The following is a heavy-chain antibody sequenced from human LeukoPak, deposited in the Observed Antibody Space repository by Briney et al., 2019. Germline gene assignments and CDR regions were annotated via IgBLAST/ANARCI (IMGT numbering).Heavy chain of an antibody. Sequence: SETLSLTCTVSGGSISSYYWSWIRQPAGKGLEWIGRIYTSGSTNYNPSLKSRVTISVDKSKTQFSLKLSSVTAADTAVYYCATGGAATEYYFDYWGQGTLVTVSS. CDR1: GGSISSYY. CDR3: ATGGAATEYYFDY. CDR2: IYTSGST. D-gene: IGHD1-14*01. V-gene: IGHV4-4*07. J-gene: IGHJ4*02.